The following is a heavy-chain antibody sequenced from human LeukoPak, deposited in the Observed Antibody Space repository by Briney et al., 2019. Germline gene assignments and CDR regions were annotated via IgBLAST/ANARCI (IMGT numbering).Heavy chain of an antibody. V-gene: IGHV4-34*01. J-gene: IGHJ5*02. CDR3: ARGDSGSWYWFDP. CDR2: INHSGST. CDR1: GGSFSGYY. D-gene: IGHD6-13*01. Sequence: SETLSLTCAVYGGSFSGYYWSWIRQPPGKGLEWIGEINHSGSTNYNPSLKSRVTISVDKTKNQFSLRLCTVTAADTAVYYCARGDSGSWYWFDPWGQGTLVTVSS.